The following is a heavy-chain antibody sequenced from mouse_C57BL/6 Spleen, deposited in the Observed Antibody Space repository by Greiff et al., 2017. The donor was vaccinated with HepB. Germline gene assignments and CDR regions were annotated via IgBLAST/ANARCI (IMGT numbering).Heavy chain of an antibody. Sequence: EVQGVESGGGLVKPGGSLKLSCAASGFTFSSYAMSWVRQTPEKRLEWVATISDGGSYTYYPDNVKGRFTISRDNAKNNLYLQMSHLKSEDTAMYYCARDQGYGYDGYYFDYWGQGTTLTVSS. CDR2: ISDGGSYT. D-gene: IGHD2-2*01. CDR3: ARDQGYGYDGYYFDY. J-gene: IGHJ2*01. V-gene: IGHV5-4*01. CDR1: GFTFSSYA.